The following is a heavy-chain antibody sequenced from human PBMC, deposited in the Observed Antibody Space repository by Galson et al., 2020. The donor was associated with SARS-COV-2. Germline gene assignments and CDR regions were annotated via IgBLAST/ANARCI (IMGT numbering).Heavy chain of an antibody. CDR2: ISYSGST. D-gene: IGHD3-10*01. J-gene: IGHJ4*02. V-gene: IGHV4-31*03. CDR1: GGSISSGGYY. CDR3: ARDGGGHFYVSGSYVNQMEFIY. Sequence: SETLSLTCTVSGGSISSGGYYWSWIRQHPGKGLEWIGYISYSGSTYSNPSLKSRVTISLDTSKNHFSLKLSSVTAADTAVYYCARDGGGHFYVSGSYVNQMEFIYWGQGTLVTVSS.